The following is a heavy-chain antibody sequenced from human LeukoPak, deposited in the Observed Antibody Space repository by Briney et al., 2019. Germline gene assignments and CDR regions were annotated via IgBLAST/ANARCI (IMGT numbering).Heavy chain of an antibody. CDR1: GGSISSYY. Sequence: PSETLSLTCTVSGGSISSYYWSWIRQPPGKGLKWIGNIYYSGYTTYSPSLRSRVTISVDTSKNQFSLKLSSVTAADTAVYYCARETSQKGAHYMDVWGKGTTVTVSS. CDR3: ARETSQKGAHYMDV. CDR2: IYYSGYT. V-gene: IGHV4-59*01. D-gene: IGHD3-16*01. J-gene: IGHJ6*03.